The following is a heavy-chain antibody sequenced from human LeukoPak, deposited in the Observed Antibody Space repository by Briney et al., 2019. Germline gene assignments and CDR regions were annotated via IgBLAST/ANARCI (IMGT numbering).Heavy chain of an antibody. J-gene: IGHJ4*02. CDR1: GGSINSSSFC. CDR3: ARRYGDYNLDY. Sequence: PSETLSLTCTVSGGSINSSSFCWGWIRQPPGKGLEWIGSICYSGSTYYNPSIKSRVTMSVDTSTNHFSLKLSSVTAADTAVYYCARRYGDYNLDYWGQGTLVTVSS. D-gene: IGHD4-17*01. V-gene: IGHV4-39*02. CDR2: ICYSGST.